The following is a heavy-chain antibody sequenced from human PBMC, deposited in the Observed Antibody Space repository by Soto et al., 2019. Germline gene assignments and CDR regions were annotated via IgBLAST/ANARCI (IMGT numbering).Heavy chain of an antibody. CDR1: GGSISSSD. CDR3: ARNRYGDYEYYYYGMDV. Sequence: SETLSLTCTVSGGSISSSDWSWIRQPPGKGLEWIGEIYDSGSTNYNPSLKSRVTISVDKSISTASLQWSSLKASDTAMYYCARNRYGDYEYYYYGMDVWGQGTTVTVSS. J-gene: IGHJ6*02. D-gene: IGHD4-17*01. V-gene: IGHV4-59*12. CDR2: IYDSGST.